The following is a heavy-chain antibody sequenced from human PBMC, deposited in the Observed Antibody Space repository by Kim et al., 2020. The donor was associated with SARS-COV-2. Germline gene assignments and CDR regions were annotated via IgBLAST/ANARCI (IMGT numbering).Heavy chain of an antibody. D-gene: IGHD5-18*01. V-gene: IGHV3-21*01. CDR1: GFTFSSYS. CDR2: ISSSSSYI. J-gene: IGHJ3*02. CDR3: ARDSRGYSYGYDAFDI. Sequence: GGSLRLSCAASGFTFSSYSMNWVRQAPGKGLEWVSSISSSSSYIYYADSVKGRFTISRDNAKNSLYLQMNSLRAEDTAVYYCARDSRGYSYGYDAFDIWGQGTMVTVSS.